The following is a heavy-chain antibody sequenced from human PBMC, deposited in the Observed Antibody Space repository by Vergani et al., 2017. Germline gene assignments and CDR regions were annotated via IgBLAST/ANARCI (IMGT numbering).Heavy chain of an antibody. CDR1: GGTLSSYA. CDR3: ASNSQQVVRYPNYYNYMDV. D-gene: IGHD6-13*01. J-gene: IGHJ6*03. Sequence: QVQLVQSGAEVKKPGSSVKVSCKASGGTLSSYAISWVRQAPGQGLEWMGGIIPIFGTANYAQKFQGRVTITADKTTSTAYMELSSLRSEDTAVYYCASNSQQVVRYPNYYNYMDVWGKGTTVTVSS. V-gene: IGHV1-69*06. CDR2: IIPIFGTA.